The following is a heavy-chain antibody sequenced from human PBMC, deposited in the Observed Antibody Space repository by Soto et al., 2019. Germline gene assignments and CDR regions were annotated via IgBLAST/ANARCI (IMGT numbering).Heavy chain of an antibody. CDR1: GDTFTSYD. CDR2: MNPNSGNT. D-gene: IGHD6-6*01. J-gene: IGHJ4*02. CDR3: ARSIAARPHFDY. V-gene: IGHV1-8*01. Sequence: GASVKVCCTASGDTFTSYDSNWLRQATGQGLEWMGWMNPNSGNTGYAQKFQGRVTMTRNTSISTAYMELSRLRSDDTAVYSCARSIAARPHFDYWGQGTLVTVSS.